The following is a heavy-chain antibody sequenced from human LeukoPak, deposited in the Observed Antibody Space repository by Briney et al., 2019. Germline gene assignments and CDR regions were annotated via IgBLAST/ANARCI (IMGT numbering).Heavy chain of an antibody. D-gene: IGHD1-14*01. CDR1: GFTFSTYA. V-gene: IGHV3-23*01. CDR2: ISGSGGST. CDR3: AKGRISGITVAY. J-gene: IGHJ4*02. Sequence: GGSLSRYGSASGFTFSTYAWIWERQAPGKGLEWVSAISGSGGSTYYADSVKGRFTISRDNSKNTLYLQMNSLRAEDTAVYYCAKGRISGITVAYWGQGTLVTVSS.